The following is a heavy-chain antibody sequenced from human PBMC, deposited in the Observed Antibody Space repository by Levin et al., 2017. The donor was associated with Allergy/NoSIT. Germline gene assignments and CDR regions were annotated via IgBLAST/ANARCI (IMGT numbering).Heavy chain of an antibody. V-gene: IGHV3-23*01. CDR1: GFTFSSYA. Sequence: GGSLRLSCAASGFTFSSYAMSWVRQAPGKGLEWVSAISGSGGSTYYADSVKGRFTISRDNSKNTLYLQMNSLRAEDTAVYYGAKGGVVAAKYYDGMDVWGQGTTVTVSS. CDR3: AKGGVVAAKYYDGMDV. D-gene: IGHD2-15*01. J-gene: IGHJ6*02. CDR2: ISGSGGST.